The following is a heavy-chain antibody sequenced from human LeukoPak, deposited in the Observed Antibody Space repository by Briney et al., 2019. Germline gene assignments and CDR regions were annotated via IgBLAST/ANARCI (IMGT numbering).Heavy chain of an antibody. CDR1: GDSITSTPYY. V-gene: IGHV4-39*01. J-gene: IGHJ4*02. D-gene: IGHD4-23*01. Sequence: SETLSLTCTVSGDSITSTPYYWGWTRQSPGKWLEWTGIIYYSGSTYYNPSLKSRVTMSVDTSKNQFSLKLNSVTAADTAVYFCARHLNSGGNSPLVYWGQGTLVTVSS. CDR2: IYYSGST. CDR3: ARHLNSGGNSPLVY.